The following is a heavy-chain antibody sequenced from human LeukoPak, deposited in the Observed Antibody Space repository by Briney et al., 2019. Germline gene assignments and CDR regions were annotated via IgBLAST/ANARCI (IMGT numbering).Heavy chain of an antibody. J-gene: IGHJ4*02. CDR2: IIVGSGAT. Sequence: SVKVSCKASGFTSTNFAVQWVRQARGQRLEWKGWIIVGSGATKCAQDFQERVTITRDLSTSTLYMELRSLTSEDTAVYYCAADLSNPRMGASYLDSWGQGTLVTVSS. V-gene: IGHV1-58*01. D-gene: IGHD3-16*01. CDR3: AADLSNPRMGASYLDS. CDR1: GFTSTNFA.